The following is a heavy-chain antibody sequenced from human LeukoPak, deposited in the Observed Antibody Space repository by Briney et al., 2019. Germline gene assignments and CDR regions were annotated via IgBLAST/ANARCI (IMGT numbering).Heavy chain of an antibody. CDR2: ISSNGDST. D-gene: IGHD2-21*01. V-gene: IGHV3-64*01. CDR3: ARVSNNYCVDY. J-gene: IGHJ4*02. Sequence: GGSLRLSCAASGFTFSSYAMHWVRQAPGKGLEYVSAISSNGDSTYYASSVKDRFTISRDNSKNTLYLQMGGLRADDMAVYYCARVSNNYCVDYWGQGTLVTVSS. CDR1: GFTFSSYA.